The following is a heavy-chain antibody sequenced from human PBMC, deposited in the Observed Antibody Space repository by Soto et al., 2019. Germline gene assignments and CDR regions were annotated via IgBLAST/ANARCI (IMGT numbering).Heavy chain of an antibody. Sequence: PWGSLRLSCAASGFTFSSYAMSWVRQAPGKGLEWVSAISGSGGSTYYADSVKGRFTISRDNSKNTLYLQMNSRRAEDTAVYYCAKDPYDYVWGSYRYEDYYGMDVWGQGTTVTVSS. D-gene: IGHD3-16*02. V-gene: IGHV3-23*01. CDR2: ISGSGGST. CDR1: GFTFSSYA. CDR3: AKDPYDYVWGSYRYEDYYGMDV. J-gene: IGHJ6*02.